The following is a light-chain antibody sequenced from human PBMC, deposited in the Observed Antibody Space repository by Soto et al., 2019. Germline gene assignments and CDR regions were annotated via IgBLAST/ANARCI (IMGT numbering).Light chain of an antibody. V-gene: IGLV2-23*01. CDR1: SCDVGSYNL. CDR2: EGS. Sequence: QSALTQPASVSGSPGQSITISCTGTSCDVGSYNLVSWYQQHPGKAPKLMIYEGSKRPSGVSNRFSGSKSGNTASLTISGLQAEDEADYYCCSYAGSIYVFGTGTKVTVL. J-gene: IGLJ1*01. CDR3: CSYAGSIYV.